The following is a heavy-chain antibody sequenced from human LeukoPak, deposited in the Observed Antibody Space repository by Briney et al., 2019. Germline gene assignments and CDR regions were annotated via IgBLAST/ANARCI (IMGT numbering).Heavy chain of an antibody. CDR1: GFTFSSYA. D-gene: IGHD3-22*01. CDR2: ISGSGSNT. CDR3: AKKSRPYYYDSSYYMDV. Sequence: GGSLRLSCAASGFTFSSYAMSWVRQAPGKGLEWVSAISGSGSNTYYADSVKGRFTISRDNSKNTLYLQMNSLRAEDTAVYYCAKKSRPYYYDSSYYMDVWGKGTTVTISS. J-gene: IGHJ6*03. V-gene: IGHV3-23*01.